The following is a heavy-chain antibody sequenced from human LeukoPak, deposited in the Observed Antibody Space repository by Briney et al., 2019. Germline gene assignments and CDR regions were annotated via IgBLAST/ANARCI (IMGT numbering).Heavy chain of an antibody. CDR3: ARVTSWDGYNSQALDY. CDR2: ISYDGSNK. V-gene: IGHV3-30-3*01. Sequence: PGGSLRLSCAASGFTFSSYAMHLVRQAPGKGLEWVAVISYDGSNKYYADSVKGRFTISRDNSKNTLYLQMNSLRAEDTAVYYCARVTSWDGYNSQALDYWGQGTLVTVSS. CDR1: GFTFSSYA. D-gene: IGHD5-24*01. J-gene: IGHJ4*02.